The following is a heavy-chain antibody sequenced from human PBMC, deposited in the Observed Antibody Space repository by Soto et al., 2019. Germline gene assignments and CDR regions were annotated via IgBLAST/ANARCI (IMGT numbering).Heavy chain of an antibody. J-gene: IGHJ6*03. V-gene: IGHV4-31*03. CDR3: ARGAYGDYVPYYMDV. D-gene: IGHD4-17*01. CDR2: IYYSGST. Sequence: QVQLQESGPGLVKPSQTLSLTCTVSGGSISSGGYYWSWIRQHPGKGLEWIGYIYYSGSTYYNPSLKSRVTISVDTSKNQSSLKLSSVTAADTAVYYCARGAYGDYVPYYMDVWGKGTTVTVSS. CDR1: GGSISSGGYY.